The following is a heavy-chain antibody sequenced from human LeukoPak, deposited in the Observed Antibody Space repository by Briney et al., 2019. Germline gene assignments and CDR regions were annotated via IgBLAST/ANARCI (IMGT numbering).Heavy chain of an antibody. CDR1: GFTFSTYV. J-gene: IGHJ4*02. D-gene: IGHD5-18*01. CDR3: AREKDTSLAPYFDY. CDR2: ISGSSNYI. Sequence: KTGGSXRLSCAASGFTFSTYVMNWVRQXPGKGLEWVSFISGSSNYIYYADSMKGRFTISRDNAKNSLYPQMNSLRAEDTAVYYCAREKDTSLAPYFDYWGQGTLVTVSS. V-gene: IGHV3-21*01.